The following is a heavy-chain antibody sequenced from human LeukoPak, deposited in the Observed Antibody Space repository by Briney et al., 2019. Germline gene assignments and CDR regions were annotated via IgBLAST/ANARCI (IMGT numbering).Heavy chain of an antibody. CDR1: GFSFTSYW. CDR2: IYPGDSDT. D-gene: IGHD2-15*01. V-gene: IGHV5-51*01. CDR3: AGSNCSGGSCYSGGFDY. Sequence: GESLKISCKGSGFSFTSYWIAWLRQIPGKGLEWMGIIYPGDSDTRYSPSFQGQVTISADKSITTAYLQWSSLKAADTAMYYCAGSNCSGGSCYSGGFDYWGQGTLVTVSS. J-gene: IGHJ4*02.